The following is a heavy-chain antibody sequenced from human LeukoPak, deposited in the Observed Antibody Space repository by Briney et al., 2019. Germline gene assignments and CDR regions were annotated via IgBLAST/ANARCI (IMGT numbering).Heavy chain of an antibody. Sequence: GGSLRLSCAASEFTFSSYGMHWVRQAPGKGLEWVAVIWYDGSNKYYADSVKGRFTISRDNSQNTLYLQMSSLSAEDTGLYYCVRDPRGDGSSTFGYWGQGTLVTVSS. J-gene: IGHJ4*02. V-gene: IGHV3-33*01. CDR3: VRDPRGDGSSTFGY. CDR2: IWYDGSNK. CDR1: EFTFSSYG. D-gene: IGHD1-26*01.